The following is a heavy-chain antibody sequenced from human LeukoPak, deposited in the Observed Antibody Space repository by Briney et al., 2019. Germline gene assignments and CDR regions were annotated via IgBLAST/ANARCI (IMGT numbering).Heavy chain of an antibody. D-gene: IGHD5-18*01. CDR2: ISSSSSYI. V-gene: IGHV3-21*01. CDR3: ARTLGVDTAMVSGY. Sequence: GGSLRLSCAASGFTFSSYSMNWVRQAPGKGLEWVSSISSSSSYIYYADLVKGRFTISRDNAKNSLYLQMNSLRAEDTAVYYCARTLGVDTAMVSGYWGQGTLVTVSS. J-gene: IGHJ4*02. CDR1: GFTFSSYS.